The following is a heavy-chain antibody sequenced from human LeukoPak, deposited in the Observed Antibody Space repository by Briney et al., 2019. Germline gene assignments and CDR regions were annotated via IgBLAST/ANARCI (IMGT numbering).Heavy chain of an antibody. Sequence: SETLSLTCTVSGGSISSYYWSWIRQPPGKGLEWIGYIYYSGSTNYNPSLKSRVTISVDTSKNQFSLKLSSVTAADTAVYYCASGPYYYDSSGYYYVGYWGQGTLVTVSS. J-gene: IGHJ4*02. CDR3: ASGPYYYDSSGYYYVGY. V-gene: IGHV4-59*01. D-gene: IGHD3-22*01. CDR1: GGSISSYY. CDR2: IYYSGST.